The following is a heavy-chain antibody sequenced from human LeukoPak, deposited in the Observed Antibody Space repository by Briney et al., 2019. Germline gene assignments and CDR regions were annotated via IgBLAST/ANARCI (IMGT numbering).Heavy chain of an antibody. D-gene: IGHD3-10*01. CDR2: IYYSGST. V-gene: IGHV4-59*12. Sequence: KPSETLSLTCTVSGGSISSYYWSWIRQPPGKGLEWIGYIYYSGSTYYNPSLKSRVTISVDTSKNQFSLKLSSVTAADTAVYYCAREYYYGSGSYPFDYWGQGTLVTVSS. CDR3: AREYYYGSGSYPFDY. CDR1: GGSISSYY. J-gene: IGHJ4*02.